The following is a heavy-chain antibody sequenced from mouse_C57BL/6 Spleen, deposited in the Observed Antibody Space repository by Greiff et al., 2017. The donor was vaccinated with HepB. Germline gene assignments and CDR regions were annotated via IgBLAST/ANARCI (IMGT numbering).Heavy chain of an antibody. Sequence: VQLKQSGPELVKPGASVKISCKASGYSFTGYYMNWVKQSPEKSLEWIGEINPSTGGTTYNQKFKAKATLTVDKSSSTAYMQLKSLTSEDSAVYYCARDYYGSTPGFAYWGQGTLVTVSA. CDR2: INPSTGGT. V-gene: IGHV1-42*01. D-gene: IGHD1-1*01. CDR3: ARDYYGSTPGFAY. CDR1: GYSFTGYY. J-gene: IGHJ3*01.